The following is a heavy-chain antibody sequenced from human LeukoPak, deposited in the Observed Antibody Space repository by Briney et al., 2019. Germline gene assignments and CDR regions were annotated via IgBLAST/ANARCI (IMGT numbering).Heavy chain of an antibody. Sequence: PGGSLRLSCAASGFTFSSYAMHWVRQAPGKGPEWVAVISYDGSNKYYADSVKGRFTISRDNSKNTLYLQMNSLRAEDTAVYYCARGGVLLWFGESHFGWFDPWGQGTLVTVSS. V-gene: IGHV3-30-3*01. J-gene: IGHJ5*02. CDR3: ARGGVLLWFGESHFGWFDP. CDR1: GFTFSSYA. CDR2: ISYDGSNK. D-gene: IGHD3-10*01.